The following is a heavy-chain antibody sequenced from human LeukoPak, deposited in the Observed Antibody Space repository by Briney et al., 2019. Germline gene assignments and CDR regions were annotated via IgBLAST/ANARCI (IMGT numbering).Heavy chain of an antibody. D-gene: IGHD6-19*01. V-gene: IGHV4-34*01. J-gene: IGHJ4*02. CDR2: INHSGST. CDR3: ARGRGRSAVAGSLYYFDY. CDR1: GGSFSGYY. Sequence: SETLSLTCAVYGGSFSGYYWSWIRQPPGKGLEWIGEINHSGSTNYNPSLKSRLTISVDTSKNQFSLKLSSVTAADTAVYYCARGRGRSAVAGSLYYFDYWGQGTLVTVSS.